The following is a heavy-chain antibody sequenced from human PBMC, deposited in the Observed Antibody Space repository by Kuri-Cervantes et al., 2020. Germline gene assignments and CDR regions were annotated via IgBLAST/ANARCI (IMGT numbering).Heavy chain of an antibody. CDR2: MNANSGDT. Sequence: ASVKVSCKASGYTFTSYDINWVRQATGQGPEWMGYMNANSGDTTYAQKVQGRVTMTWSTSISTAYMELSSLRSEDTAVYYCARGYCSSTSCYIDYWGQGTLVTVSS. J-gene: IGHJ4*02. D-gene: IGHD2-2*02. V-gene: IGHV1-8*01. CDR3: ARGYCSSTSCYIDY. CDR1: GYTFTSYD.